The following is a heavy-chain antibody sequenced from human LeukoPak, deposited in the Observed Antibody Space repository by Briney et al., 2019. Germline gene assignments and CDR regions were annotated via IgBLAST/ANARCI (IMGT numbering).Heavy chain of an antibody. J-gene: IGHJ4*02. CDR2: ININTGNP. Sequence: GASVKVSCKASGYTFTSYGISWVRQAPGQGLEWMGWININTGNPTYAQGFTGRLVFSLDTSVSTAYLQINSLKAEDTAVYYCTRAAGTFDYWGQGTLVTVSS. CDR3: TRAAGTFDY. D-gene: IGHD6-13*01. V-gene: IGHV7-4-1*02. CDR1: GYTFTSYG.